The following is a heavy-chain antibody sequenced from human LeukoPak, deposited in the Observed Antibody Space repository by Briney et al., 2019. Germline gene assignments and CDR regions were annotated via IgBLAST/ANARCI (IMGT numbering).Heavy chain of an antibody. Sequence: GASVKVSCTASGYSFTTSGISWVRQAPGHGLEWMGWISANNNNTDNVQKLQGRVTMTTDTSTSTAYMELRSLRSDDTAVYYCARALYHTFDYWGQGTLVTVSS. CDR2: ISANNNNT. CDR3: ARALYHTFDY. V-gene: IGHV1-18*01. J-gene: IGHJ4*02. CDR1: GYSFTTSG. D-gene: IGHD2-2*01.